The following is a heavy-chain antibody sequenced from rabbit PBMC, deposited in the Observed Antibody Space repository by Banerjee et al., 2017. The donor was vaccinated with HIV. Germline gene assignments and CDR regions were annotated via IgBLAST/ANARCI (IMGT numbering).Heavy chain of an antibody. CDR1: GFSFSSSYY. Sequence: QEQLEESGGDLVKPEGSLTLTCTASGFSFSSSYYMCWVRQAPGKGLEWIGCIYIDNTKTYYASWAKGRFTISKTSSNTVDLQMTSLTAADTATYFCAREDTGSTAFDFNLWGPGTLVTVS. J-gene: IGHJ4*01. V-gene: IGHV1S45*01. CDR3: AREDTGSTAFDFNL. CDR2: IYIDNTKT. D-gene: IGHD4-2*01.